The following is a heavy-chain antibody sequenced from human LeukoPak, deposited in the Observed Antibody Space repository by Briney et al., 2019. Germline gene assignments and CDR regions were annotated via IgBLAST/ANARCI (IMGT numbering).Heavy chain of an antibody. D-gene: IGHD3-3*01. CDR3: ARVGILRFLEWLLYFDY. CDR2: IKKDGSEK. V-gene: IGHV3-7*01. J-gene: IGHJ4*02. Sequence: GGSLRLSCAASGFIFSSYWMSWVRQAPGKGLEWVANIKKDGSEKYYVDSVKGRFTISRDNAKNSLYLQMNSLRAEDTAVYYCARVGILRFLEWLLYFDYWGQGTLVTVSS. CDR1: GFIFSSYW.